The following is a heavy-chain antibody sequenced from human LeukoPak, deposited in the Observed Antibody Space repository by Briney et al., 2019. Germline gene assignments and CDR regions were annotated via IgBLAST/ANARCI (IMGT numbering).Heavy chain of an antibody. CDR2: IYYSGST. CDR3: ARHLRDGYNFGVIDY. J-gene: IGHJ4*02. Sequence: PSETLSLTCTVSGGSISSGGYYWSWIRQHPGKGLEWIGYIYYSGSTYYNPSLKSRVTVSVDTSKNQFSLKLSSVTAADTAVYYCARHLRDGYNFGVIDYWGQGTLVIVSS. D-gene: IGHD5-24*01. V-gene: IGHV4-31*03. CDR1: GGSISSGGYY.